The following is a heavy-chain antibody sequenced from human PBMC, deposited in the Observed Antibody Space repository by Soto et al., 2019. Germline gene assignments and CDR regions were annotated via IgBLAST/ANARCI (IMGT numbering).Heavy chain of an antibody. CDR1: GFTFSGYA. J-gene: IGHJ4*02. CDR3: ARGRRVARSYYFDY. Sequence: QVQLVESGGGVVQPGRSLRLSCAASGFTFSGYAMHWVRQAPGKVLEWVAVISYDGSNKYYADSVKGRFTISRDNSKNTLYLQMNSLRAEDTAVYYCARGRRVARSYYFDYWGQGTLVTVSS. CDR2: ISYDGSNK. V-gene: IGHV3-30-3*01. D-gene: IGHD2-15*01.